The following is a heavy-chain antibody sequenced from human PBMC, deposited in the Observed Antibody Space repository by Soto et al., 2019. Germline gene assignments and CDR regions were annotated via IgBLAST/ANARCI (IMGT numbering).Heavy chain of an antibody. Sequence: QVQLVESGGGVVQPGRSLRLSCAASGFTFSSYGMHWVRQAPGKGLEWVAVISYDGSNKYYADSVKGRFTISRDNSKNTLYLQMNSLRAEDTAVYYCAKGISSAGDGYWGQGTLVTVSS. CDR3: AKGISSAGDGY. CDR2: ISYDGSNK. CDR1: GFTFSSYG. J-gene: IGHJ4*02. V-gene: IGHV3-30*18. D-gene: IGHD6-6*01.